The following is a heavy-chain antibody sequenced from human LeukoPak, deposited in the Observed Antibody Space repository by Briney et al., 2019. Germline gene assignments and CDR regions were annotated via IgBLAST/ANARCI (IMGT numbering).Heavy chain of an antibody. Sequence: LETLSLTCTVSGGSISSYYWSWLRQPPGKGLEWIGYIYYSGSTNYNPSLKSRVTISVDTSKNQFSLKLSSVTAADTAVYYCARDAPRGWFDPWGQGTLVTVSS. CDR2: IYYSGST. CDR1: GGSISSYY. CDR3: ARDAPRGWFDP. V-gene: IGHV4-59*01. J-gene: IGHJ5*02.